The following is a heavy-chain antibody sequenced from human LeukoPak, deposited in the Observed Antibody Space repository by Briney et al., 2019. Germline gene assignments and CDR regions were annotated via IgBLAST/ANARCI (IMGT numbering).Heavy chain of an antibody. CDR1: GFTFSSYS. Sequence: GGSLRLSCAASGFTFSSYSMNWVRQAPGKGLEWVSSISSSSSYIYYADSVKGRFTISRDNAKNSLYLQMNSLRAEDTAVYYCARVITGEPLTYYYYYYMDVWGKGTTVTVSS. J-gene: IGHJ6*03. D-gene: IGHD7-27*01. V-gene: IGHV3-21*01. CDR2: ISSSSSYI. CDR3: ARVITGEPLTYYYYYYMDV.